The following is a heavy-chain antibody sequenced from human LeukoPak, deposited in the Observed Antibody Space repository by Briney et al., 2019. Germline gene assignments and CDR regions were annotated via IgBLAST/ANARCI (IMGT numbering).Heavy chain of an antibody. Sequence: PSETLSLTCTISGGSITGSRYYWGWIRQSPGKGLEWIGNIYYSGSTYYNSSLKSRVTISIDTSKNHFSLRLTSVTASDTAVYFCTRGSYDVLTGRSTLGEYWGQGTLVAVSS. CDR2: IYYSGST. D-gene: IGHD3-9*01. J-gene: IGHJ4*02. CDR3: TRGSYDVLTGRSTLGEY. CDR1: GGSITGSRYY. V-gene: IGHV4-39*02.